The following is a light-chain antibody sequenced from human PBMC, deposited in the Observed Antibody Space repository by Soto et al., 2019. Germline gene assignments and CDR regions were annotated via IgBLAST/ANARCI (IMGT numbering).Light chain of an antibody. Sequence: IVMTQSPATLSLSPGERATLSCRAIQSVGKYIVWYQQKPGQAHRLLIYDASDWATGIPARFSCSGSGTDFTLTISSLELEDYEVYYCQWRGYGTPWTFGQGTKVDIK. CDR3: QWRGYGTPWT. CDR1: QSVGKY. V-gene: IGKV3-11*01. CDR2: DAS. J-gene: IGKJ1*01.